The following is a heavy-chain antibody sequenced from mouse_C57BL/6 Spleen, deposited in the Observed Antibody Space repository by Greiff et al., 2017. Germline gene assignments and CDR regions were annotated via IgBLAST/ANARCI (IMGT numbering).Heavy chain of an antibody. J-gene: IGHJ2*01. CDR1: GYTFTDYY. CDR3: FPDYGSSPFDY. V-gene: IGHV1-77*01. CDR2: IGPGSGST. D-gene: IGHD1-1*01. Sequence: VQLQQSGAELVKPGASVKISCKASGYTFTDYYINWVKQRPGQGLEWIGKIGPGSGSTYYNEKFKGKATLTADKSSSTAYMQLSSLTSEDSAVYFCFPDYGSSPFDYWGQGTTLTVSS.